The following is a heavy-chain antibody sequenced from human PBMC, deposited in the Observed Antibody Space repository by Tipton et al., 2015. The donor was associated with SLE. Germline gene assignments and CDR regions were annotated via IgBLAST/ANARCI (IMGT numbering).Heavy chain of an antibody. J-gene: IGHJ6*03. CDR2: IYTSGST. CDR3: ASFRRQQLVEGYYMDV. V-gene: IGHV4-61*02. Sequence: TLSLTCTVYGGSISSGSYYWSWIRQPAGKGLEWIGRIYTSGSTNYNPSLKSRVTISVDTSKNQFSLKLSSVTAADTAVYYCASFRRQQLVEGYYMDVWGKGTTVTVSS. CDR1: GGSISSGSYY. D-gene: IGHD6-13*01.